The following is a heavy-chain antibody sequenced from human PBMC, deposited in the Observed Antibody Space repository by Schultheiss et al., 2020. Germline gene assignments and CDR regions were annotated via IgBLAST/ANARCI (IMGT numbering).Heavy chain of an antibody. D-gene: IGHD3-3*01. CDR1: GGSISSYY. J-gene: IGHJ4*02. V-gene: IGHV4-34*01. Sequence: SETLSLTCTVSGGSISSYYWSWIRQPPGKGLEWIGEINHSGSTNYNPSLKSRVTISVDTSKNQFSLKLSSVTAADTAVYYCARAGPGGRFLGYWGQGTLVTVSS. CDR2: INHSGST. CDR3: ARAGPGGRFLGY.